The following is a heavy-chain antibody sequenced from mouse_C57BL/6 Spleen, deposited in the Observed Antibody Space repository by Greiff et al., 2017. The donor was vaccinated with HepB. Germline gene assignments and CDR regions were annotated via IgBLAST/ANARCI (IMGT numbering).Heavy chain of an antibody. Sequence: EVKLVESGPGLVKPSQSLSLTCSVTGYSITSGYYWNWIRQFPGNKLEWMGYISYDGSNNYNPSLKNRISITRDTSKNQFFLKLNSVTTEDTATYYCARGIRGYFDVWSTGTTVTVSS. CDR3: ARGIRGYFDV. V-gene: IGHV3-6*01. CDR1: GYSITSGYY. D-gene: IGHD2-12*01. J-gene: IGHJ1*03. CDR2: ISYDGSN.